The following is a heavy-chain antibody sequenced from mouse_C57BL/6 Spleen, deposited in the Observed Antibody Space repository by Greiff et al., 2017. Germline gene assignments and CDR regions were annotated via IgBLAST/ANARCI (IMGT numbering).Heavy chain of an antibody. J-gene: IGHJ2*01. CDR3: ACLPYDGYYYFDD. CDR2: IYPGDGDT. Sequence: VQLQQSGPELVKPGASVKISCKASGYAFSSSWLNWVKQRPGKGLAWIGRIYPGDGDTNYNGKFKGKATLTADKSSSTAYMQLSSLTSEDSAVYFYACLPYDGYYYFDDWGQGTTLTVSS. D-gene: IGHD2-3*01. V-gene: IGHV1-82*01. CDR1: GYAFSSSW.